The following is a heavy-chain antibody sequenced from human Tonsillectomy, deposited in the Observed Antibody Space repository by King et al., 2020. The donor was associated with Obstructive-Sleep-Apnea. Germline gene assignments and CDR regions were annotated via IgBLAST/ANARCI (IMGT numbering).Heavy chain of an antibody. CDR2: ISQSGSV. CDR1: GESITNNNW. Sequence: VQLQESGPGLVKPSGTLSLTCAISGESITNNNWWSWVRQPPGKGLEWIAEISQSGSVNYNPSLQSRVTMSVDMSKNNFSLKLRSVTAADTAVYYCARVVVPPYSDGWYFLFDSWAQGTLVTVSS. J-gene: IGHJ4*02. CDR3: ARVVVPPYSDGWYFLFDS. V-gene: IGHV4-4*02. D-gene: IGHD6-19*01.